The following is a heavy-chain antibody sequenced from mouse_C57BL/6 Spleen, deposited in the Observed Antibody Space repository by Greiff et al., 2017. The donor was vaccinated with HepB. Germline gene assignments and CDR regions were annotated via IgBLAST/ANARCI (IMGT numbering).Heavy chain of an antibody. Sequence: VHLVESGAELVRPGASVTLSCKASGYTFTDYEMHWVKQTPVHGLEWIGAIDPETGGTAYNQKFKGKAILTADKSSSTAYMELRSLTSEDSAVYYCTRPGNYYYGSSYYAMDYWGQGTSVTVSS. J-gene: IGHJ4*01. D-gene: IGHD1-1*01. V-gene: IGHV1-15*01. CDR3: TRPGNYYYGSSYYAMDY. CDR2: IDPETGGT. CDR1: GYTFTDYE.